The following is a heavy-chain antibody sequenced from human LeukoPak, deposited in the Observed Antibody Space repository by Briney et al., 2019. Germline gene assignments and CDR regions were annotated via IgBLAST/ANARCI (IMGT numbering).Heavy chain of an antibody. V-gene: IGHV4-30-2*01. CDR3: ARVEGIAAAGRLPQYFDL. CDR2: IYHSGST. D-gene: IGHD6-13*01. CDR1: GGSISSGGYS. Sequence: SETLSLTCAVSGGSISSGGYSWSWIRQPPGKGLEWIGYIYHSGSTYYNPSLKSRVTISVDRSKNQFSLKLSSVTAADTAVYYCARVEGIAAAGRLPQYFDLWGRGTLVTVSS. J-gene: IGHJ2*01.